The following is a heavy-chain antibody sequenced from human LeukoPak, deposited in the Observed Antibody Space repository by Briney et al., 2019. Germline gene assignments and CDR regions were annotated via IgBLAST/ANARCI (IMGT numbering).Heavy chain of an antibody. CDR3: AKDAPYYYDSSGYGGAFDI. CDR1: GFTFSSYA. J-gene: IGHJ3*02. CDR2: IRGSGGST. Sequence: GGSLRLSCAASGFTFSSYAMSWVRQAPGKGLEWVSAIRGSGGSTYYADSVKGRFTISRDNSKNTLYLQMNSLRAEDTAVYYCAKDAPYYYDSSGYGGAFDIWGQGTMVTVSS. D-gene: IGHD3-22*01. V-gene: IGHV3-23*01.